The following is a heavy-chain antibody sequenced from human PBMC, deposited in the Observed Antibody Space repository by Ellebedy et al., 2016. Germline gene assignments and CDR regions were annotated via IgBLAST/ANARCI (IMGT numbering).Heavy chain of an antibody. CDR2: ISAYSGNT. J-gene: IGHJ4*02. D-gene: IGHD3-10*01. CDR3: ARDLSMGARSDY. Sequence: ASVKVSCKASGYTFTSYGISWVRQAPGQGLEWMGWISAYSGNTNYAQKLQGRVTMTTDTSTRTAYMELRSLRSDDTAVYYCARDLSMGARSDYWGQGTLVTVSS. V-gene: IGHV1-18*01. CDR1: GYTFTSYG.